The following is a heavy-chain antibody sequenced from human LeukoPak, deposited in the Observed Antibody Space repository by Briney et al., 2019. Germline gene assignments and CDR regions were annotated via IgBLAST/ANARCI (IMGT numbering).Heavy chain of an antibody. Sequence: SVKVSCKASGGTFSSYAISWVRQAPGQGLEWMGGIIPIFGTANYAQKSQGRVTITTDESTSTAYMELSSLRSEDTAVYYCARWAPLGGGGVDYWGQGTLVTVSS. CDR1: GGTFSSYA. V-gene: IGHV1-69*05. CDR2: IIPIFGTA. D-gene: IGHD3-16*01. J-gene: IGHJ4*02. CDR3: ARWAPLGGGGVDY.